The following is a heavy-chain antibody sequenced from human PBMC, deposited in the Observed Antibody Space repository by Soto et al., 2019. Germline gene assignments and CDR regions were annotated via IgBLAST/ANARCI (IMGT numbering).Heavy chain of an antibody. CDR1: GFTFSSYA. Sequence: EVQLLESGGGLVQPGGSLRLSCAASGFTFSSYAMSWVRQAPGKGLEWVSVISGSGGSTYYADSVKGRFTISRDNSKNTLYLQMNSLRAEDTAVYYCAKDLNIVPHAFDIWGQGTMVTVSS. V-gene: IGHV3-23*01. CDR2: ISGSGGST. D-gene: IGHD2-21*01. J-gene: IGHJ3*02. CDR3: AKDLNIVPHAFDI.